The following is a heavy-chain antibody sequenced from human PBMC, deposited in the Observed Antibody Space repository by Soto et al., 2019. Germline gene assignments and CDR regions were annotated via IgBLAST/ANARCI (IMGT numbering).Heavy chain of an antibody. J-gene: IGHJ4*02. CDR2: IRTKLNRYSS. CDR1: GFSFSDRY. Sequence: EVQLVESGGDLVQPGGSLRLSCAASGFSFSDRYMDWARQAPGKGLEWVGRIRTKLNRYSSDYAASVAGRFTISRGDSRNSLYLQMNSLRSEDTAVYYCASSATCCHGGVCSLDYWGQGTMVTVSS. D-gene: IGHD2-2*01. CDR3: ASSATCCHGGVCSLDY. V-gene: IGHV3-72*01.